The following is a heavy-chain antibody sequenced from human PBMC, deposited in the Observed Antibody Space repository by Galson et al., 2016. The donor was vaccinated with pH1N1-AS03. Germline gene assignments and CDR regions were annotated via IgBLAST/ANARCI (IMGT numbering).Heavy chain of an antibody. V-gene: IGHV1-69*04. CDR1: GGTFNTYA. Sequence: SVKVSCKASGGTFNTYAISWVRQAPGQGLEWMGRIIPMLNIPDYAQKFQVRVTITADKSTNTAYMELTNLRSDDTALYYCAKGYSATPSDTFDIWGQGTMVTVSS. CDR2: IIPMLNIP. D-gene: IGHD2-15*01. J-gene: IGHJ3*02. CDR3: AKGYSATPSDTFDI.